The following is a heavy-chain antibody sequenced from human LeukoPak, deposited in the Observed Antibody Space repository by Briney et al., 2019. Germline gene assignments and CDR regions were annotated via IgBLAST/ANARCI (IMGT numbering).Heavy chain of an antibody. CDR2: ISAGGGTT. J-gene: IGHJ4*02. D-gene: IGHD4-17*01. V-gene: IGHV3-23*01. Sequence: PGGSLSLSCAASGFTFTSYAMTWVRQAPRKGLEWVSAISAGGGTTYYADSVKGRFTISRDNSKNTLSLQMNGLRAEDTAVSYCAKTAMGDYVRFPNDYWGQGTLVTVSS. CDR1: GFTFTSYA. CDR3: AKTAMGDYVRFPNDY.